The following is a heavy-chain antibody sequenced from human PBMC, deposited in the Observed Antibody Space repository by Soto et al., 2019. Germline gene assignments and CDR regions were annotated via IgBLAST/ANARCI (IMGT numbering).Heavy chain of an antibody. V-gene: IGHV4-4*02. CDR2: IYHSGST. CDR3: ARVQYSSSWGQYYYYYMDV. D-gene: IGHD6-13*01. J-gene: IGHJ6*03. Sequence: SETLSLTCAVSSGSISSSNWWSWVRQPPGKGLEWIGEIYHSGSTNYNPSLKSRVTISVDKSKNQFSLRLSSVTAADTAVYYCARVQYSSSWGQYYYYYMDVWGKGTTVTVSS. CDR1: SGSISSSNW.